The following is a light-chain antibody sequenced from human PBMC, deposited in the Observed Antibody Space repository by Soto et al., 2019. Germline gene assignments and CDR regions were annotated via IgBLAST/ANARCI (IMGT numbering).Light chain of an antibody. J-gene: IGKJ4*01. CDR3: QQRSNWPPVT. V-gene: IGKV3-11*01. CDR1: QSVSSY. CDR2: DAS. Sequence: EIVLTQSPATLSLSPGERATLSCRASQSVSSYLAWYQQKPGQAPRLLIYDASNRATGIPARFSGSGSGTDFTLTISSLEPVDFAIYCCQQRSNWPPVTFGGGTKVEIK.